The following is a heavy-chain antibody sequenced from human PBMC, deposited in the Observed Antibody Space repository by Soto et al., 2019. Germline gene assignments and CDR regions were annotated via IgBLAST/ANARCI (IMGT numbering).Heavy chain of an antibody. CDR3: ARALGERRFGAMDV. V-gene: IGHV1-69*01. J-gene: IGHJ6*02. CDR2: LIPIFDTP. D-gene: IGHD3-10*01. Sequence: QVQLVQSGAEVKKPGSSVKVSCKASGDTFISYALSWVRQAPGQGPEWMGGLIPIFDTPKYAQKFQGRVTIAADEATSTAYMELSSLKFEDTAGYYCARALGERRFGAMDVWGQGTTVTVSS. CDR1: GDTFISYA.